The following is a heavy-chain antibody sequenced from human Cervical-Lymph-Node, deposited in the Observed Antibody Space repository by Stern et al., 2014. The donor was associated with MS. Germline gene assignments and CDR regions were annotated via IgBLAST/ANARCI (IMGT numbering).Heavy chain of an antibody. V-gene: IGHV4-4*02. CDR2: VYHTGSA. Sequence: QVQLQESDPGLVRPSGTLSLTCAVSGDSISNDNWWSWVRQPPGKGLEGIGEVYHTGSANYDPSLKSRVTISVDKSKNQFSLRLTSMTAADTAVYYCARDQGFQLMNSWGQGTLVIVSS. J-gene: IGHJ4*02. CDR3: ARDQGFQLMNS. D-gene: IGHD2-2*01. CDR1: GDSISNDNW.